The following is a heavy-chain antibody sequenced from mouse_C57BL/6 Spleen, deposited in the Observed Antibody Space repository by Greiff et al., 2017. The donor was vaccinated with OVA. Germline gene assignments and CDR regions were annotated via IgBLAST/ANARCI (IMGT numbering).Heavy chain of an antibody. CDR1: GYTFTSYW. D-gene: IGHD1-1*01. V-gene: IGHV1-69*01. CDR3: ASYGRRYFDV. J-gene: IGHJ1*03. Sequence: QVQLQQSGAELVMPGASVKLSCKASGYTFTSYWMHWVKQRPGQGLEWIGEIDPSDSYTNYNQKFKGKSTLTVDKSSSTAYMQLSSLTSEDSAVYYCASYGRRYFDVWGTGTTVTVSS. CDR2: IDPSDSYT.